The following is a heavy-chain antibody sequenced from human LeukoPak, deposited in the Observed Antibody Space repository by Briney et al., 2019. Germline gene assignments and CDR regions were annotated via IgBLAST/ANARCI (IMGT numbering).Heavy chain of an antibody. CDR1: GYTFTGYY. CDR2: INSNSGGT. Sequence: GASVKVSCKASGYTFTGYYMHWVRQAPGQGLEWMGWINSNSGGTNYAQKFQGRVTMTRDTSISTAYMELSRLRSDDTAVYYCARDLDCSSTSCYTMLWGQGTLVTVSS. J-gene: IGHJ4*02. CDR3: ARDLDCSSTSCYTML. D-gene: IGHD2-2*02. V-gene: IGHV1-2*02.